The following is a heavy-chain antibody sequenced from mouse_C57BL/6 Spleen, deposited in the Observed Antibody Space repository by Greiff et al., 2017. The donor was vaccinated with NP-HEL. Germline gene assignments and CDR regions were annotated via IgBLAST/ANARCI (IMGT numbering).Heavy chain of an antibody. V-gene: IGHV14-4*01. CDR1: GFNIKDDY. Sequence: EVQLQQSGAELVRPGASVKLSCTASGFNIKDDYMHWVKQRPEQGLEWIGWIDPENGDTEYASKFQGKATITADTSSNTAYLQLSSLTPEDTAVYYCTGGYWFAYWGQGTLVTVSA. CDR3: TGGYWFAY. J-gene: IGHJ3*01. D-gene: IGHD1-1*02. CDR2: IDPENGDT.